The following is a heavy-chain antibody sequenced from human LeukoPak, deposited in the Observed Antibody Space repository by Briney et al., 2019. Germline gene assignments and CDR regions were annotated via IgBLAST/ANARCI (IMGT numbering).Heavy chain of an antibody. CDR3: ARGPGGSSTN. Sequence: SETLSLTCAVYGGSFSGYYWSWIRQPPGKGLEWIGEINHSGSTNYNPSLKSRVTISVDTSKNQFSLKLSSVTAADKAVYYCARGPGGSSTNWGQGTLVTVSS. J-gene: IGHJ4*02. CDR2: INHSGST. CDR1: GGSFSGYY. D-gene: IGHD2-2*01. V-gene: IGHV4-34*01.